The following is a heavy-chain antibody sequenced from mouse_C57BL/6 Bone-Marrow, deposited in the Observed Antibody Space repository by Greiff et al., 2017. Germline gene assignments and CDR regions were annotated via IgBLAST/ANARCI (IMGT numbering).Heavy chain of an antibody. D-gene: IGHD2-5*01. Sequence: QVHVKQSGPELVKPGASVKLSCKASGYTFTSYDINWVKQRPGQGLEWIGWSYPRDGSTKYNEKFKGKATLTVDTSSSTAYMELHSLTSEDSAVYFCARSTIVTTFDYWGQGTTLTVSS. J-gene: IGHJ2*01. V-gene: IGHV1-85*01. CDR3: ARSTIVTTFDY. CDR2: SYPRDGST. CDR1: GYTFTSYD.